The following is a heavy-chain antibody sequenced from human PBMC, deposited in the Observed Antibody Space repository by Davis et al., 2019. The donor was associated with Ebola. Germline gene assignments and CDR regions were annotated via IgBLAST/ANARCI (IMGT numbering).Heavy chain of an antibody. Sequence: AASVKVSCKASGYTFTSYYMHWVRQAPGQGLEWMGIINPNGGSTSYAQKFQGRVTMTRDTSTSTVYMELSSLRSEDTAVYYCARVRIQSTIFYYYGMDVWGQGTTVTVSS. CDR1: GYTFTSYY. V-gene: IGHV1-46*01. CDR2: INPNGGST. CDR3: ARVRIQSTIFYYYGMDV. J-gene: IGHJ6*02. D-gene: IGHD5-18*01.